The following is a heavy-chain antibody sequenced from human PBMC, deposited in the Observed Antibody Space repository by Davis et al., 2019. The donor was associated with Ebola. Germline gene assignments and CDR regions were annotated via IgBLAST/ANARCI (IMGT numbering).Heavy chain of an antibody. J-gene: IGHJ5*02. CDR1: GFSLRSYA. V-gene: IGHV3-30*02. CDR2: IRDDRNEE. D-gene: IGHD6-19*01. CDR3: AKADSPNGWFLGS. Sequence: PGGSLRLSCTTSGFSLRSYAIHWVRQAPGKGLEWVAFIRDDRNEEFYADSVKGRFTISGDNSRNTVYLQMNSPRPEDTAVYFCAKADSPNGWFLGSWGQGTLVTVSS.